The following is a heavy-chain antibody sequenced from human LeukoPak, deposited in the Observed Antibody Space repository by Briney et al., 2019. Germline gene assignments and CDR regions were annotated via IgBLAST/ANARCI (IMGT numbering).Heavy chain of an antibody. D-gene: IGHD3-22*01. V-gene: IGHV4-31*03. CDR2: IYYSGST. Sequence: SETLSLTCTVSGGSISSGAYYRSWIRQHPGKGLEWIGYIYYSGSTYYNPSLKSRVTISVDTSKNQFSLKLSSVTAADTAVYYCARGGSSGYPGRYWGQGTLVTVSS. J-gene: IGHJ4*02. CDR3: ARGGSSGYPGRY. CDR1: GGSISSGAYY.